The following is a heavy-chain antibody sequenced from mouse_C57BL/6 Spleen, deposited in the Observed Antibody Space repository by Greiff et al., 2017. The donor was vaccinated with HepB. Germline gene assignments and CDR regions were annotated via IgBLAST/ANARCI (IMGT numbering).Heavy chain of an antibody. CDR2: IYPGDGYT. J-gene: IGHJ2*01. CDR3: ARSGDSNFDY. D-gene: IGHD3-1*01. CDR1: GYAFSSSW. V-gene: IGHV1-82*01. Sequence: QVQLQQSGPELVKPGASVKISCKASGYAFSSSWMNWVKQRPGKGLEWIGRIYPGDGYTNYNGKFKGKATLTADKSSSTAYMQLSSLTSEDSAVYFCARSGDSNFDYWGQGTTLTVSS.